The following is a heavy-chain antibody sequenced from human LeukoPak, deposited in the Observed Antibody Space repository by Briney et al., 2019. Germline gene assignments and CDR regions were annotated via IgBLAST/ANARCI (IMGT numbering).Heavy chain of an antibody. Sequence: ASVKFSCKASGYTFTDYYMHWVRQAPGQGVEWMGWINPNDGDTNYAQKFQGRGTMTRAMSISTSHMEVSRLRSAATAVYYCARANFLYFGGTTCRFDYWGQGTLVTVSS. CDR1: GYTFTDYY. D-gene: IGHD2-2*01. V-gene: IGHV1-2*02. CDR3: ARANFLYFGGTTCRFDY. CDR2: INPNDGDT. J-gene: IGHJ4*02.